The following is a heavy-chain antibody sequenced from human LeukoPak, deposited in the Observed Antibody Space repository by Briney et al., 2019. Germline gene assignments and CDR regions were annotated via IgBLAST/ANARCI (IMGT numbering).Heavy chain of an antibody. CDR1: GGSISSYY. Sequence: SETLSLTCTVSGGSISSYYWSWIRQPPGKGLEWIGYIYYSGNTNYNPSLKSRVTISVDTSKNQFSLKLSSVTAADTAVYYCARVRQYSRSSRNWLDPWGQGTLVIVSS. J-gene: IGHJ5*02. D-gene: IGHD5-18*01. V-gene: IGHV4-59*08. CDR2: IYYSGNT. CDR3: ARVRQYSRSSRNWLDP.